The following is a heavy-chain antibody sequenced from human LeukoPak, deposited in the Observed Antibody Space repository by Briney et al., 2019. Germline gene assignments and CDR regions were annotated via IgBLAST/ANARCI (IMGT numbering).Heavy chain of an antibody. CDR3: ATSSSWRRYYYYMDV. CDR2: ISAYNGNT. CDR1: GYTFTSYG. V-gene: IGHV1-18*01. D-gene: IGHD6-6*01. Sequence: ASVKVSCKASGYTFTSYGISWVRQAPGQGLEWMGWISAYNGNTNYAQKFQGRVTMTRDTSISTAYMELSRLRSDDTAVYYCATSSSWRRYYYYMDVWGKGTTVTVSS. J-gene: IGHJ6*03.